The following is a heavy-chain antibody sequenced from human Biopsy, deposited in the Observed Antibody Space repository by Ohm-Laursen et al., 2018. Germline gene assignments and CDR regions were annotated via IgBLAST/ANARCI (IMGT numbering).Heavy chain of an antibody. J-gene: IGHJ4*02. Sequence: SETLSLTCAVYGGSFSGYYWSWIRQPPGKGLEWIGEINHSGSTNYNPSLKSRVTISVDTSKNQFSLKLSSVTAADTAVYYCARGRLRAVARFDYWGQGTLATVSS. CDR2: INHSGST. CDR3: ARGRLRAVARFDY. CDR1: GGSFSGYY. D-gene: IGHD6-19*01. V-gene: IGHV4-34*01.